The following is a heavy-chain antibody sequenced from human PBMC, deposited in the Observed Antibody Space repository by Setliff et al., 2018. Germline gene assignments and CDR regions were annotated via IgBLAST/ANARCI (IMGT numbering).Heavy chain of an antibody. Sequence: GALKPPCSASGFTVSSNYMSWVRQAPGKGLEWVSAISGSGGSTYYADSVKGRFTISRDNSKNTLYLQMNSLRAEDTAVYYCARVPPRDQAFDYWGQGTLVTVSS. CDR2: ISGSGGST. CDR3: ARVPPRDQAFDY. D-gene: IGHD2-21*02. J-gene: IGHJ4*02. CDR1: GFTVSSNY. V-gene: IGHV3-23*01.